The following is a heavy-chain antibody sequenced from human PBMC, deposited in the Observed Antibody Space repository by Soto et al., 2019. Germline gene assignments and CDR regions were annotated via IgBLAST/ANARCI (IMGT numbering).Heavy chain of an antibody. CDR3: AKDLVPAAQKNYYYYYYMDV. J-gene: IGHJ6*03. D-gene: IGHD2-2*01. CDR2: ISGSGGST. Sequence: GGSLSLSCAASGFPFSSYSMSWVRQAPGKGLEWVSAISGSGGSTYYADSVKGRFTISRDNSKNTLYLQMNSLRAEDTAVYYCAKDLVPAAQKNYYYYYYMDVWGKGTTVTVSS. V-gene: IGHV3-23*01. CDR1: GFPFSSYS.